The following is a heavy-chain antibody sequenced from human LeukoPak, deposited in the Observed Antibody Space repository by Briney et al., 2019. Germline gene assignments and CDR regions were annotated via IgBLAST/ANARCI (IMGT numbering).Heavy chain of an antibody. J-gene: IGHJ4*02. CDR1: GGTFSSYA. CDR3: ARARYHDILTGYYHFDY. D-gene: IGHD3-9*01. V-gene: IGHV1-69*05. CDR2: IIPIFGTA. Sequence: GASVKVSCKASGGTFSSYAISWVRQAPGQGLEWMGGIIPIFGTANYAQKFQGRVTITTDESTSTACMELSSLRSEDTAVYYCARARYHDILTGYYHFDYWGQGTLVTVSS.